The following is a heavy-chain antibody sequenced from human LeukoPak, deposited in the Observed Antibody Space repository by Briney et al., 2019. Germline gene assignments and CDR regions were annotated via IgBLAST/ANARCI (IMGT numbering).Heavy chain of an antibody. CDR3: AKSRSGIQLWPSFDY. V-gene: IGHV3-9*01. CDR1: GFTFDDYA. J-gene: IGHJ4*02. CDR2: ISWNSGSI. Sequence: PGGSLRLSCAASGFTFDDYAMHWVRQAPGKGLEWVSGISWNSGSIGYADSVKGRLTISRDNAKNSLYLQMNSLRAEDTALYYCAKSRSGIQLWPSFDYWGQGTLVTVSS. D-gene: IGHD5-18*01.